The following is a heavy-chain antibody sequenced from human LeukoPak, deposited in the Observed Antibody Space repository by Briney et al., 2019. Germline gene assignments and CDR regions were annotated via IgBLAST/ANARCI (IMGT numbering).Heavy chain of an antibody. V-gene: IGHV4-34*01. CDR1: GGSFSGYY. CDR2: INHSGST. J-gene: IGHJ4*02. D-gene: IGHD1-26*01. Sequence: PSETLSPTCAVYGGSFSGYYWSWIRQPPGKGLEWIGEINHSGSTNYNPSLKSRVTISVDTSKNQFSLKLSSVTAADTAVYYCARSAEVGATFGDFDYWGQGTLVTVSS. CDR3: ARSAEVGATFGDFDY.